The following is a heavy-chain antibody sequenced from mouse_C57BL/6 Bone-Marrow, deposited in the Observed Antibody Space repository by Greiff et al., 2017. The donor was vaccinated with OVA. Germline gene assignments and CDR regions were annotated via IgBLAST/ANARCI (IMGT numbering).Heavy chain of an antibody. J-gene: IGHJ3*01. V-gene: IGHV1-81*01. CDR1: GYTFTSYG. CDR2: IYPRSGNT. CDR3: ARPPALAY. Sequence: QVQLQQSGAELARPGASVKLSCKASGYTFTSYGISWVKQRTGQGLEWIGEIYPRSGNTYYNEKFKGKATLTADKSSSTAYMELRSLTSEDSAVYFCARPPALAYWGQGTLVTVSA.